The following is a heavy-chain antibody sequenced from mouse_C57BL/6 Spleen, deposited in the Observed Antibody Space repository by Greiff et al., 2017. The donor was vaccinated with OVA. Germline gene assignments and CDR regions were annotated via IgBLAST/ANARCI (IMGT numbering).Heavy chain of an antibody. CDR2: ISSGSSTI. D-gene: IGHD2-3*01. Sequence: EVMLVESGGGLVKPGGSLKLSCAASGFTFSDYGMHWVRQAPEKGLEWVAYISSGSSTIYYSDTVKGRFTISRDNAKNTLFLQMTSLRSEDTAMYYCARHDGYLYYYAMDYWGQGTSVTVSS. CDR1: GFTFSDYG. J-gene: IGHJ4*01. V-gene: IGHV5-17*01. CDR3: ARHDGYLYYYAMDY.